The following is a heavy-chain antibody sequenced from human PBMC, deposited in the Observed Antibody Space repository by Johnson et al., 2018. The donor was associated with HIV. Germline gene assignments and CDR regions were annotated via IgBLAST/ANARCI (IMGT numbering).Heavy chain of an antibody. Sequence: VQLVESGGGVVRPGGSLRVSCAASGFSFEDYGMSWVRQSPGKGLEWVSGITWNGANTGYADSVKGRFTISSDNAKNSLYLQMNSLSAEDTAVYYCAREGRGRGGITIFGDAFDIWGQGTMVTVSS. CDR2: ITWNGANT. V-gene: IGHV3-20*04. CDR3: AREGRGRGGITIFGDAFDI. D-gene: IGHD3-3*01. CDR1: GFSFEDYG. J-gene: IGHJ3*02.